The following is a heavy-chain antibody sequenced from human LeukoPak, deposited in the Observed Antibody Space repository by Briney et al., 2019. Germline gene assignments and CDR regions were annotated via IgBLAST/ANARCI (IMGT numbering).Heavy chain of an antibody. J-gene: IGHJ3*02. CDR2: IYHSGST. V-gene: IGHV4-38-2*01. CDR1: GYSISSGYY. D-gene: IGHD2-21*01. CDR3: ARTREYCGDDCYSLRYDAFDI. Sequence: SETLSLTCAVSGYSISSGYYWGWIRQPPGKGLGWIGSIYHSGSTYYNPSLKSRVTISVDTSKNQFSLKLSSVTAADTAVYYCARTREYCGDDCYSLRYDAFDIWGQGTTVTVSS.